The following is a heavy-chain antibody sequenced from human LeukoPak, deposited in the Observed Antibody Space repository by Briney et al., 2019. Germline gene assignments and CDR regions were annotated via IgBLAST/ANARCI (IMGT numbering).Heavy chain of an antibody. Sequence: ASVKVSCKASGGTFSSYAISWVRQAPGQGLEWMRGIIPIFGTANYAQKFQGRVTITADESTSTAYMELSSLRSEDTAVYYCAREVYSGYDKFDYWGQGTLVTVSS. V-gene: IGHV1-69*13. J-gene: IGHJ4*02. CDR2: IIPIFGTA. D-gene: IGHD5-12*01. CDR1: GGTFSSYA. CDR3: AREVYSGYDKFDY.